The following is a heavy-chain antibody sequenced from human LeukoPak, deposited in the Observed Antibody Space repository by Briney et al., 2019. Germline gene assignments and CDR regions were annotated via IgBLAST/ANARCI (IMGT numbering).Heavy chain of an antibody. CDR1: DRAHTGFT. Sequence: PLETLSLTSALSDRAHTGFTWCIMPQPPGKGLEWIGEINHSGSTNYNPSLKSRVTISVDTSKNQFSLKLSSVTAADTAVYYFARSPSEGVIVDNAFKAGAKGPMVTVSS. CDR3: ARSPSEGVIVDNAFKA. D-gene: IGHD3-16*02. J-gene: IGHJ3*01. V-gene: IGHV4-34*01. CDR2: INHSGST.